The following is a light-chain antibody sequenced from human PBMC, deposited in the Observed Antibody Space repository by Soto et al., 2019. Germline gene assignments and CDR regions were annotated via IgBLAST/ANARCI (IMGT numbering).Light chain of an antibody. CDR2: GAS. Sequence: EIVLTQSPGTLSLSPGERATLSCRPSQRVTNYQLAWFRRKPGQAPRLLIWGASNRATGIPDRFSGSGSGTDFTLAISGLEPEDFVVFYCYQYGSSPPTFGQGTKVEIK. CDR1: QRVTNYQ. CDR3: YQYGSSPPT. J-gene: IGKJ1*01. V-gene: IGKV3-20*01.